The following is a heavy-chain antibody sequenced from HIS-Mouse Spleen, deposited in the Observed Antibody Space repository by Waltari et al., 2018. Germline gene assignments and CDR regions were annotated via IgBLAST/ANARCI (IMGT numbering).Heavy chain of an antibody. CDR1: GGSISSSSYY. J-gene: IGHJ4*02. D-gene: IGHD1-1*01. Sequence: QLQLQESGPGLVKPSETLSLTCTVSGGSISSSSYYWGWIRQPPGKGPGWIGSIYYSGRTYYNPALKSRVTISVDTSKNQFSLKLSSVTAADTAVYYCARDPRWNDGIDYWGQGTLVTVSS. V-gene: IGHV4-39*07. CDR2: IYYSGRT. CDR3: ARDPRWNDGIDY.